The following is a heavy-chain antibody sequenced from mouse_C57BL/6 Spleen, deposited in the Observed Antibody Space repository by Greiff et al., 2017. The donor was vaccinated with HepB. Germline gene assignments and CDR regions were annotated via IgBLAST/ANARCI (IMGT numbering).Heavy chain of an antibody. CDR1: GFNINDYY. J-gene: IGHJ2*01. CDR2: IDPEVGET. D-gene: IGHD1-1*01. Sequence: VQLQQPGAELVKPGASVQLSCTASGFNINDYYMHWAKQRSEHGLEWIGRIDPEVGETKYAPNFQGKATITADTSSNTADLQLSSLTTEDSAVYYCARTTTVVANVGLWGGGTTLTVSS. V-gene: IGHV14-2*01. CDR3: ARTTTVVANVGL.